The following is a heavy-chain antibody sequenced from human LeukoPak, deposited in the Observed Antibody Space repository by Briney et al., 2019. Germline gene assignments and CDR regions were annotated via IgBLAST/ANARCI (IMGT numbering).Heavy chain of an antibody. Sequence: PGGSLRLSCAASGFTFSTYSMNWVRQAPGKGLEWVSSIISSSSYIYYADSVKGRFTISRDNAKNSLYLQMNSLRAEDTAVYYCARDPQYCSGGSCYSFDYWGQGTLVAVSS. CDR3: ARDPQYCSGGSCYSFDY. CDR1: GFTFSTYS. V-gene: IGHV3-21*01. J-gene: IGHJ4*02. D-gene: IGHD2-15*01. CDR2: IISSSSYI.